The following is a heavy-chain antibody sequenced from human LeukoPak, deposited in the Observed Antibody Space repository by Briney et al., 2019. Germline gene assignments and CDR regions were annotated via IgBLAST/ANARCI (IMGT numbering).Heavy chain of an antibody. Sequence: GGSLRLSCTASGFTFSTYEFQWVRQAPGKGLEWVAYISRSGATTYYADSVKGRFTISRDSAKNSLYLQMNSLRAEDTAVYYCAVVAATSDRTFDYWGQGTLVTVSS. D-gene: IGHD2-15*01. CDR2: ISRSGATT. CDR3: AVVAATSDRTFDY. V-gene: IGHV3-48*03. CDR1: GFTFSTYE. J-gene: IGHJ4*02.